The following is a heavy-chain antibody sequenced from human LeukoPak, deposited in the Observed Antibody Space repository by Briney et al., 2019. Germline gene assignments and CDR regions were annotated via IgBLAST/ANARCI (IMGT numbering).Heavy chain of an antibody. D-gene: IGHD1-14*01. V-gene: IGHV3-48*04. J-gene: IGHJ3*02. CDR1: GLSLSSNN. CDR3: GKGPRRCTGCDGFDI. CDR2: ISAGSGTV. Sequence: GGSLRLSCAASGLSLSSNNMHWVRQAPGGGLEWLSYISAGSGTVFSADSVKGRFTISRDNSKTSLYLQMNSLRTEDTAVYYCGKGPRRCTGCDGFDILGQGTMVTVSS.